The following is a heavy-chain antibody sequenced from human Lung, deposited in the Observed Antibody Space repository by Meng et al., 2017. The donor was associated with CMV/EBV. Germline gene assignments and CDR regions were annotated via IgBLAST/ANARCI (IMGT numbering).Heavy chain of an antibody. D-gene: IGHD6-13*01. J-gene: IGHJ4*02. CDR1: GFTFSSYG. Sequence: GESXKISCAASGFTFSSYGMHWVRQAPGKGLEWVAFIRYDGSNKYYADSVKGRFTISRDNSKNTLYLQMSSLRAEDTAVYYCAKYELAEARTGTFLSYAYWXQGTLVTVSS. V-gene: IGHV3-30*02. CDR2: IRYDGSNK. CDR3: AKYELAEARTGTFLSYAY.